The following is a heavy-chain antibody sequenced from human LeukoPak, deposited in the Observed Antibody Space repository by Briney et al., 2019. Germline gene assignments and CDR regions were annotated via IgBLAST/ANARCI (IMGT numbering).Heavy chain of an antibody. V-gene: IGHV1-69*04. J-gene: IGHJ6*02. D-gene: IGHD3-16*02. CDR1: GGTFSSYA. Sequence: SVTVSCKVSGGTFSSYAISCVRQAPGQGLEWMGRIIPILGIANYAQKFQGRVTITADKSTSTAYMELSSLRSEDTAVYYCARDPPGVIGYYYGMDVWGQGTTVTVSS. CDR2: IIPILGIA. CDR3: ARDPPGVIGYYYGMDV.